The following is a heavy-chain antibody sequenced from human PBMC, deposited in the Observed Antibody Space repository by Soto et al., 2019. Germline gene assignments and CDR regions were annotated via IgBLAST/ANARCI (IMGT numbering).Heavy chain of an antibody. CDR1: GLTFSDYY. Sequence: GGSPRLSCAASGLTFSDYYMSSFGQAPGKGLEWVSYITSSGSYTKYADPVQGRFTISRHNAKNSLNLQMNSLRAENTAAYYCARAVDGIDVWGQGT. V-gene: IGHV3-11*05. D-gene: IGHD2-2*01. CDR3: ARAVDGIDV. J-gene: IGHJ6*02. CDR2: ITSSGSYT.